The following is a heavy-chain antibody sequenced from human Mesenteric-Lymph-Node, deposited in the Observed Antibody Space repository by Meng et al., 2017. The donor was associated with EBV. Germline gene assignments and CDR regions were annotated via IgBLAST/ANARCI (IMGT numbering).Heavy chain of an antibody. CDR3: ATNDNYRDDY. Sequence: QVQLQESGPGLVKFSQTLSRTCPVSGGSISSGNYYWNWIRQHPGKGLEWIGYIYYTGHTYYNPSLRSRVTISIDTSKNQFSLSLHSVTAADTAVYYCATNDNYRDDYWGQGTLVTVSS. D-gene: IGHD5-24*01. J-gene: IGHJ4*02. CDR1: GGSISSGNYY. CDR2: IYYTGHT. V-gene: IGHV4-31*03.